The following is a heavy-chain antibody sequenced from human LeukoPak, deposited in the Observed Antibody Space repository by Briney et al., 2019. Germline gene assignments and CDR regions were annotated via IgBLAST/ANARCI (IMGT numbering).Heavy chain of an antibody. Sequence: SETLSLTCTVSGGSISSYYWSWIRQPAGKGLEWIGRIYTSGSTNYNPSLKSRVTISVDTSKNQFSLKLSSVTAADTAVYYCAAGIAAAGTLDYWGQGTLVTVSS. CDR3: AAGIAAAGTLDY. CDR1: GGSISSYY. J-gene: IGHJ4*02. D-gene: IGHD6-13*01. CDR2: IYTSGST. V-gene: IGHV4-4*07.